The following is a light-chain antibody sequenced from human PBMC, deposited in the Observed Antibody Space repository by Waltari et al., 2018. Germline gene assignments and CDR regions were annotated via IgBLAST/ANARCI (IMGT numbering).Light chain of an antibody. V-gene: IGKV3-20*01. J-gene: IGKJ4*01. CDR3: QHYGTSPPLT. Sequence: EIVLTQSPGTLSLSPGERATISCRASQTFSSSYLAWDQQKPGQAPRLLIYVASTRAAGCPVRFSGSGSGTDFTLTISRLEPEDFAVYYCQHYGTSPPLTFGGGTKVEIK. CDR2: VAS. CDR1: QTFSSSY.